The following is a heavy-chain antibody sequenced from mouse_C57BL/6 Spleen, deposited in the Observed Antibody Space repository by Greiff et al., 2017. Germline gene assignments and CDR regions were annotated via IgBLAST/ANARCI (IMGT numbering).Heavy chain of an antibody. D-gene: IGHD2-4*01. CDR1: GYTFTSYT. Sequence: VQLQQSGAELARPGASVKMSCKASGYTFTSYTMHWVKQRPGQGLEWIGYINPSSGYTKYNQKFKDKATLTADKSSSTAYMQLSSLTSEDSAVYYCARWVYEYDGDYYAMDYWGQGTSVTVSS. J-gene: IGHJ4*01. V-gene: IGHV1-4*01. CDR2: INPSSGYT. CDR3: ARWVYEYDGDYYAMDY.